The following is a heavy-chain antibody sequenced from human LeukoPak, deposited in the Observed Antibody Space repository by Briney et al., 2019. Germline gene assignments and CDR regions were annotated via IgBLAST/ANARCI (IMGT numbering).Heavy chain of an antibody. J-gene: IGHJ5*02. CDR3: ARDPSYGWFDP. V-gene: IGHV4-30-4*01. D-gene: IGHD5-18*01. CDR2: IYYSGST. CDR1: GGSISSGDYY. Sequence: SETLSLTCTVSGGSISSGDYYWSWICQPPGKGLEWIGYIYYSGSTYYNPSLKSRVTISVDTSKNQFSLKLSSVTAADTAVYYCARDPSYGWFDPWGQGTLVTVSS.